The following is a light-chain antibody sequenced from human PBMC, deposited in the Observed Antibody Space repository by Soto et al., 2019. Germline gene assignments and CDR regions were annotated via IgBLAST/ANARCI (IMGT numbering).Light chain of an antibody. V-gene: IGKV3D-15*01. J-gene: IGKJ3*01. CDR2: GAS. CDR3: QRYNDWPPAFT. Sequence: EILMTQSPATLSVSPGERATLSCRASQSLNRNLAWYQQKPGQDPRLIIYGASTRASGIPARFSGSGSGTEFTLTISSLQSEDFALYYCQRYNDWPPAFTFGPGTKVDL. CDR1: QSLNRN.